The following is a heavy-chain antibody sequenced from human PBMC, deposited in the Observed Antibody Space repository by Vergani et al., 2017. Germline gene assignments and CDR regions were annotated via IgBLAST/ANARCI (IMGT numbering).Heavy chain of an antibody. CDR2: INPSGCST. CDR1: GYTFTSYY. CDR3: ARFIWGDEERYVDY. D-gene: IGHD1-1*01. V-gene: IGHV1-46*01. Sequence: QVQLVQSGAEVKKPGASVKVSCKASGYTFTSYYMHWVRQAPGQGLEWMGIINPSGCSTSYAQKFQGRVTLTRETSTSTVYMELSSLRSEDTAVYYCARFIWGDEERYVDYWGQGTLVTVSS. J-gene: IGHJ4*02.